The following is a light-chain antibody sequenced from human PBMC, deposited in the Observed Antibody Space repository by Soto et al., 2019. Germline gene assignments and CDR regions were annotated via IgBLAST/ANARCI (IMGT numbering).Light chain of an antibody. V-gene: IGKV3-11*01. Sequence: EVVLTQSPATLSLSPGDRATISCRASESVSNYLAWYQQKPGQPPRLVIYDVSSRATGIPARFSGSGSGTDFTLTISSLEPEEFAVYYCQHRSDWPFTCGPGTRVDI. J-gene: IGKJ3*01. CDR2: DVS. CDR1: ESVSNY. CDR3: QHRSDWPFT.